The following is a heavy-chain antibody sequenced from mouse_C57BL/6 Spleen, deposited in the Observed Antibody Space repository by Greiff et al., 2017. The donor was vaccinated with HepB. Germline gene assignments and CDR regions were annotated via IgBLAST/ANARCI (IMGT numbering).Heavy chain of an antibody. CDR1: GYTFTSYW. CDR2: IDPSDSYT. CDR3: ARPNYYGSSQAWFAY. V-gene: IGHV1-50*01. D-gene: IGHD1-1*01. J-gene: IGHJ3*01. Sequence: QVQLQQPGAELVKPGASVKLSCKASGYTFTSYWMQWVKQRPGQGLEWIGEIDPSDSYTNYNQKFKGKATLTVDTSSSTAYMQRSSLTSEDSAVYYCARPNYYGSSQAWFAYWGQGTLVTVSA.